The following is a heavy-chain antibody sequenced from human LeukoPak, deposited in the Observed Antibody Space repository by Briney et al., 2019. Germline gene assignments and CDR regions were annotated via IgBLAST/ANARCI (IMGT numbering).Heavy chain of an antibody. D-gene: IGHD3-10*01. CDR1: GFTFSTYS. V-gene: IGHV3-48*04. CDR2: ISSSSSTI. CDR3: ARDESGSGSYYIPSYNWFDP. Sequence: GGSLRLSCAASGFTFSTYSMNCVRQAPGKGLGWVSYISSSSSTIYYADSVKGRFTISRDNAKNSLYLQMNSLRAEDTAVYYCARDESGSGSYYIPSYNWFDPWGQGTLVTVPS. J-gene: IGHJ5*02.